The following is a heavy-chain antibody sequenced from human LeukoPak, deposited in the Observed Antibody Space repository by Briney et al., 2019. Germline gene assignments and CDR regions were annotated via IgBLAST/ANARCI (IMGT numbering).Heavy chain of an antibody. CDR1: GGTFSSYA. J-gene: IGHJ6*02. CDR3: ARDRTVNSGTYFFYGMDV. Sequence: GSSVKVSCKASGGTFSSYAISWVRQAPGQGLEWMGRIIPILGIANYAQKFQGRVTITADKSTSTAYMELSSLRSEDTAVYYCARDRTVNSGTYFFYGMDVWGQGATVTVSS. CDR2: IIPILGIA. V-gene: IGHV1-69*04. D-gene: IGHD1-26*01.